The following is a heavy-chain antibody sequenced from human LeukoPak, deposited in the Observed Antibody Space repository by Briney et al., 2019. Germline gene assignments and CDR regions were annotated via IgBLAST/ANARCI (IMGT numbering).Heavy chain of an antibody. V-gene: IGHV4-39*01. Sequence: KPSETLSLTCTVSGGSISSSSYYWGWIRQPPGKGLEWIGSIYYSGSTYYNPSLKSQVPISIDTSKNQFSLRLTSVTAADTAVYYCARQTGSGLFILPGGQGTLVTVSS. J-gene: IGHJ4*02. CDR2: IYYSGST. CDR1: GGSISSSSYY. CDR3: ARQTGSGLFILP. D-gene: IGHD3/OR15-3a*01.